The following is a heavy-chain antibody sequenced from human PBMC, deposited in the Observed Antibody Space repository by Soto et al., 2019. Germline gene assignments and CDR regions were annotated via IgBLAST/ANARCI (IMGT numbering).Heavy chain of an antibody. V-gene: IGHV4-61*01. CDR3: ARGGSYVGFDS. Sequence: QVQLQESGPGLVKPSETLSLTCTVYGGSLNSSSHYWSWIRQPPVKGLEWIGYIHYFGSTKYNPSLESRVVISVDTSKNQFSLKVPSVTAADTAIYFCARGGSYVGFDSWGQGARVTVSS. CDR2: IHYFGST. CDR1: GGSLNSSSHY. D-gene: IGHD1-26*01. J-gene: IGHJ4*02.